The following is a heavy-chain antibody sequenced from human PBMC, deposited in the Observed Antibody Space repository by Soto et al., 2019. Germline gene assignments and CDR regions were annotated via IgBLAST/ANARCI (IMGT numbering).Heavy chain of an antibody. D-gene: IGHD3-10*01. V-gene: IGHV4-31*03. CDR3: ARRNSGRWFDP. CDR1: GGSISSGGYY. Sequence: PSETLSLTCTVSGGSISSGGYYWSWIRQHPGKGLEWIGYIYYSGSTYYNPSLKSRVTISVDTSKNRFSLKLSSVTAADTAVYYCARRNSGRWFDPWGQGTLVIVSS. CDR2: IYYSGST. J-gene: IGHJ5*02.